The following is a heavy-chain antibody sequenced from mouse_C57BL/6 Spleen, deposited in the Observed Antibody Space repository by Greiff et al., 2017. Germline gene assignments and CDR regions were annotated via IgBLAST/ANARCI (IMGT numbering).Heavy chain of an antibody. V-gene: IGHV14-1*01. J-gene: IGHJ2*01. D-gene: IGHD1-1*01. CDR1: GFNIKDYY. CDR2: IDPEDGDT. CDR3: TTGDYGSSGNFDY. Sequence: VQLQQSGAELVRPGASVKLSCTASGFNIKDYYMHWVKQRPEQGLEWIGRIDPEDGDTEYAPKFQGKATMTADTSSNTAYLQRSSLTSEDTAVYYCTTGDYGSSGNFDYGGQGTTLTVSS.